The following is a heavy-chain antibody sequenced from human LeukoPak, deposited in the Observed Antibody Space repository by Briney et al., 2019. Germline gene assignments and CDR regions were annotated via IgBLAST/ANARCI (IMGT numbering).Heavy chain of an antibody. J-gene: IGHJ4*02. CDR3: ARDSSSRPFDY. V-gene: IGHV1-18*01. CDR2: ISAYNGNT. CDR1: GGTFSSYA. Sequence: ASVKVSCKASGGTFSSYAISWVRQAPGQGLEWMGWISAYNGNTNYAQKLQGRVTMTTDTSTSTAYMELRSLRSDDTAVYYCARDSSSRPFDYWGQGTLVTVSS.